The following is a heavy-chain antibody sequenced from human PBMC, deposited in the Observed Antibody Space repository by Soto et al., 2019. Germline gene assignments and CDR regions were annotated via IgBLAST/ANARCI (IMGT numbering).Heavy chain of an antibody. Sequence: QVQLQESGPGLVKPSETLSLTCTVSGGSISSYYWSWIRQPPGKGLEWIGYIYYSGSTNYNPSLKSRVTISVDTSKNQFSLKLSSVTAADTAVYYCAREVSVPAAISDYYYYYMDVWGKGTTVTVSS. D-gene: IGHD2-2*02. CDR1: GGSISSYY. CDR2: IYYSGST. J-gene: IGHJ6*03. CDR3: AREVSVPAAISDYYYYYMDV. V-gene: IGHV4-59*01.